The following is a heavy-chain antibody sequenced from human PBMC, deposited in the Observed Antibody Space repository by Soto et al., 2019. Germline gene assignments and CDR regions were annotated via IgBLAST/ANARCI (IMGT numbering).Heavy chain of an antibody. CDR2: IIPIFGTA. CDR1: GGTFSSYA. V-gene: IGHV1-69*13. D-gene: IGHD3-10*01. Sequence: GASVKVSCKASGGTFSSYAISWVRQAPGQGLEWMGGIIPIFGTANYAQKFQGRVTITADESTSTAYMELSSLRSEDTAVYYCARVQDGSGSYVAHERYYYGMDVWGQGTTVTVSS. J-gene: IGHJ6*02. CDR3: ARVQDGSGSYVAHERYYYGMDV.